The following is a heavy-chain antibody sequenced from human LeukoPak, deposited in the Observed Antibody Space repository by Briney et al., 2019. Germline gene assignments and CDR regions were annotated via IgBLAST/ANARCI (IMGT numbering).Heavy chain of an antibody. CDR1: GYTFTSYA. CDR2: INAGNGNT. J-gene: IGHJ6*02. Sequence: ASVKVSCKASGYTFTSYAMHWVRQAPGQRLEWMGWINAGNGNTKYSQKFQGRVTITRDTSASTAYMELSSLRSEDTAVYYCASFSPLIVVVPAATDYYYGMDVWGQGTTVTVSS. V-gene: IGHV1-3*01. CDR3: ASFSPLIVVVPAATDYYYGMDV. D-gene: IGHD2-2*01.